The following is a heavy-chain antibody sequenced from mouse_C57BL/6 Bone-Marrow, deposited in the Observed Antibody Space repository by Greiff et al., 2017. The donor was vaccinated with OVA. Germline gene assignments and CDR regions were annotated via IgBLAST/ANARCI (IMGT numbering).Heavy chain of an antibody. J-gene: IGHJ1*03. CDR2: IRSKSNNYAT. D-gene: IGHD1-1*01. CDR3: VSFYGSRGYFDV. CDR1: GFSFNTYA. V-gene: IGHV10-1*01. Sequence: VQLKESGGGLVQPKGSLKLSCAASGFSFNTYAMNWVRQAPGKGLEWVARIRSKSNNYATYYADSVKDRFTISRDDSESMLYLQMNNLKTEDTAMYYCVSFYGSRGYFDVWGTGTTVTVSS.